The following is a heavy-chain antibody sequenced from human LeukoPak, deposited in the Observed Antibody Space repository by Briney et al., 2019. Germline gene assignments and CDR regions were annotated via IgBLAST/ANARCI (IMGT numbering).Heavy chain of an antibody. J-gene: IGHJ4*02. V-gene: IGHV3-30-3*01. CDR2: ISYDGSNK. CDR3: ARDLVDTAMVTSWGGY. D-gene: IGHD5-18*01. Sequence: GGSLSLSCAASGFTFSSYAMHWVRQAPGKGLEWVAVISYDGSNKYYADSVKGRFTISRDNSKNTLYLQMNSLRAEDTAVYYCARDLVDTAMVTSWGGYWGQGTLVTVSS. CDR1: GFTFSSYA.